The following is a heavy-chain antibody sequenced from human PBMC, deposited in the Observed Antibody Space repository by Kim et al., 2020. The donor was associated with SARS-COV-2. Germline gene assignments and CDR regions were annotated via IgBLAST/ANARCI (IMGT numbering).Heavy chain of an antibody. V-gene: IGHV3-30*04. Sequence: GWSLRLSCAASGVTFSSYAMHWVRQAPGKVLDWVAFISYDVSNKYYADSVKGRFPISRDNSKNTLYMQMKSLRAEGTAVYYCAREKRKDDHIWFGELYYYYGIVVWGQGNTVTVSS. D-gene: IGHD3-10*01. CDR1: GVTFSSYA. CDR3: AREKRKDDHIWFGELYYYYGIVV. J-gene: IGHJ6*02. CDR2: ISYDVSNK.